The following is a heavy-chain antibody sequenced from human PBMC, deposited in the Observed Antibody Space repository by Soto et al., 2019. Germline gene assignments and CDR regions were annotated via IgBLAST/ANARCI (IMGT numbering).Heavy chain of an antibody. Sequence: QVQLVQSGAEVKKPGSPVKVSCKASGGTFSSYAISWVRQAPGQGLEWMGGIIPIFGTANYAQKFQGRVTITADESTSTAYMELSSLRSEDTAVYYCARGGRAYYYYYYGMDVWGQGTTVTVSS. J-gene: IGHJ6*02. CDR3: ARGGRAYYYYYYGMDV. CDR1: GGTFSSYA. V-gene: IGHV1-69*01. CDR2: IIPIFGTA.